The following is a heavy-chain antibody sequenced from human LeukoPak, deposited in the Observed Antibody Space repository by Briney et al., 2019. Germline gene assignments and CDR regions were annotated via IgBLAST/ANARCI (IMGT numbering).Heavy chain of an antibody. J-gene: IGHJ4*02. CDR1: GFTFASYW. D-gene: IGHD2-21*01. Sequence: GGSLRLSCAASGFTFASYWMHRVRQVPGKGLMWVSSISGDGSSTSYADSVKGRFTISRDNAKNTLYLQINSLRAEDTAVYYCARDDSRGFAYWGQGTLVTVSS. V-gene: IGHV3-74*01. CDR3: ARDDSRGFAY. CDR2: ISGDGSST.